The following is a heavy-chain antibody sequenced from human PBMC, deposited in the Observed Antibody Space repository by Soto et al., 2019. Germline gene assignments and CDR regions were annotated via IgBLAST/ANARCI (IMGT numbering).Heavy chain of an antibody. J-gene: IGHJ6*02. CDR2: INHSGGT. Sequence: QVQLQQWGAGLLKPSETLSLTCAVYGGSFSDYYWTWIRQAPGKGLEWIGEINHSGGTNYNSSLKSRVIIAVDTSKNQFSLILYSVTAAVTAVYYCARDRQYYPFSSGYQNEGPYCMDVWGQGTTVTVSS. D-gene: IGHD3-3*02. V-gene: IGHV4-34*02. CDR1: GGSFSDYY. CDR3: ARDRQYYPFSSGYQNEGPYCMDV.